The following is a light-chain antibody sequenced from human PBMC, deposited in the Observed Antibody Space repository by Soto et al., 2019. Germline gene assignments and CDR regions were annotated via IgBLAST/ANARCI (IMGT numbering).Light chain of an antibody. CDR3: QQYDNIPVT. CDR2: DAS. J-gene: IGKJ4*01. Sequence: DIQMTQSPSSLSASVGERVTITCQASQGISRFLHWYQQTPGKAPKLLLYDASNLETRVPSRLSGSGSGKDFTYSISSLQAEDIATYFCQQYDNIPVTGGGGTKVDIK. CDR1: QGISRF. V-gene: IGKV1-33*01.